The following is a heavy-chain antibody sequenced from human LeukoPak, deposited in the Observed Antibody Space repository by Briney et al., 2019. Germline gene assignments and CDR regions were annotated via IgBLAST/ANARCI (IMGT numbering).Heavy chain of an antibody. CDR2: IYHSGST. J-gene: IGHJ4*02. Sequence: KTSETLSLTCAVSGGSISSGGYSWSWIRRPPGKGLEWIGYIYHSGSTYYNPSLKSRVTISVDRSKNQFSLKLSSVTAADTAVYYCARGGSYYGVYYFDYWGQGTLVTVSS. CDR1: GGSISSGGYS. CDR3: ARGGSYYGVYYFDY. D-gene: IGHD1-26*01. V-gene: IGHV4-30-2*01.